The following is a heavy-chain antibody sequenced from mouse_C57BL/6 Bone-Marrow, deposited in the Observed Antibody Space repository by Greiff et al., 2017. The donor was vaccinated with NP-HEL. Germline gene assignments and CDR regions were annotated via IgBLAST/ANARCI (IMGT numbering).Heavy chain of an antibody. J-gene: IGHJ2*01. D-gene: IGHD2-3*01. CDR2: INPYNGGT. CDR1: GYTFTDYY. V-gene: IGHV1-19*01. CDR3: ARSGDGMDY. Sequence: VQLKQSGPVLVKPGASVKMSCKASGYTFTDYYMNWVKQSHGKSLEWIGVINPYNGGTSYNQKFKGKATLTVDKSSSTAYMELNSLTSEDSAVYYCARSGDGMDYWGQGTTLAVSS.